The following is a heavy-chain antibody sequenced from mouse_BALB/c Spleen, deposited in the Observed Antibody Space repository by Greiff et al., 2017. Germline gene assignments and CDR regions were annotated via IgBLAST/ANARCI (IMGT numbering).Heavy chain of an antibody. CDR2: ISSGSSTI. J-gene: IGHJ4*01. Sequence: EVQLQQSGGGLVQPGGSRKLSCAASGFTFSSFGMHWVRQAPEKGLEWVAYISSGSSTIYYADTVKGRFTISRDNPKNTLFLQMTSLRSEDTAMYYCARWGYVSMDYWGQGTSVTVSS. V-gene: IGHV5-17*02. CDR3: ARWGYVSMDY. D-gene: IGHD2-2*01. CDR1: GFTFSSFG.